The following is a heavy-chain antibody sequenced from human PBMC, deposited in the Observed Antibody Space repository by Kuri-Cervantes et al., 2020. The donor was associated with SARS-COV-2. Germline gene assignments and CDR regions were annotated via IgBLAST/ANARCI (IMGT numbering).Heavy chain of an antibody. V-gene: IGHV4-38-2*01. Sequence: SQTLSLTCAVSGYSISSGYYWGWIRQPPGKGLEWIGSIYHSGSTYYNPSLKSRVTISVDTSKNQFSLKLSSVTAADTAVYYCASGNDSSHHETMYYFDYWGQGTLVTVSS. CDR1: GYSISSGYY. D-gene: IGHD6-13*01. CDR3: ASGNDSSHHETMYYFDY. CDR2: IYHSGST. J-gene: IGHJ4*02.